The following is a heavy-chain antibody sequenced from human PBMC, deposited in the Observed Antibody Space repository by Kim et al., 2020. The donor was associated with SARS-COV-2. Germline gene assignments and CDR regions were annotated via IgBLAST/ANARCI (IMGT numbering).Heavy chain of an antibody. CDR3: AKYTSGWHPGDF. J-gene: IGHJ4*02. V-gene: IGHV3-23*01. CDR2: IGGSGGST. Sequence: GGSLRLSCAASGFAFNNYIMTWVRQAPGNGLEWVSSIGGSGGSTYYAKSVKGRFTVSRDNAKNILYLQLNSLKVADTAVYFCAKYTSGWHPGDFWGQGTL. CDR1: GFAFNNYI. D-gene: IGHD6-19*01.